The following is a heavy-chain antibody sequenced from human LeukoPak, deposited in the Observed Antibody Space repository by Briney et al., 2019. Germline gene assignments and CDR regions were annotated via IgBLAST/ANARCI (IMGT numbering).Heavy chain of an antibody. CDR3: AREGYCSGVTCYSFEY. D-gene: IGHD2-15*01. V-gene: IGHV1-46*01. J-gene: IGHJ4*02. CDR2: INPSGDST. CDR1: GYTFTSYY. Sequence: VASVKVSCKASGYTFTSYYIHWVRQAPGQGLEWMGIINPSGDSTTYAQKFQGRVTMTRDMSTSTVYMALSSLRSEDTAVYFCAREGYCSGVTCYSFEYWGQGSPVTVSS.